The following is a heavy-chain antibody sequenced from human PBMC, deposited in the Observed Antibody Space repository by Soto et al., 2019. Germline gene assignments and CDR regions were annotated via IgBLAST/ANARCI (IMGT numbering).Heavy chain of an antibody. CDR1: GGSISSGGYS. CDR2: IYHSGST. Sequence: PSETLSLTCAVSGGSISSGGYSWSWIRQPPGKGLEWIGYIYHSGSTYYNPSLKSRVTISVDRSKNQFSLKLSSVTAADTAVYYCARVSYGDYEGTSDYFDYWGQGTLVTVSS. J-gene: IGHJ4*02. CDR3: ARVSYGDYEGTSDYFDY. D-gene: IGHD4-17*01. V-gene: IGHV4-30-2*01.